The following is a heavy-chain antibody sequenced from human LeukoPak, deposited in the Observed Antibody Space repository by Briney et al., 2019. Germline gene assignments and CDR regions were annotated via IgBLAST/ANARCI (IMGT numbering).Heavy chain of an antibody. Sequence: GSLRLSCAASGFTFSRYWMNWVRQAPGKGLEWVANIKQEGSEKYSVDSVKGRFTTSRDNAKNSLYLQMNSLRAEDTAVYYCARDLGVVYALGFDYWGQGTLVTVSS. V-gene: IGHV3-7*05. J-gene: IGHJ4*02. CDR3: ARDLGVVYALGFDY. D-gene: IGHD2-8*02. CDR2: IKQEGSEK. CDR1: GFTFSRYW.